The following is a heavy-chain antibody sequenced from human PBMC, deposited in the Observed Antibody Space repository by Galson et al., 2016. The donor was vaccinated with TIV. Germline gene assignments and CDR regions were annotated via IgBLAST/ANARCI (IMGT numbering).Heavy chain of an antibody. Sequence: QSGAEVKKPGESLKIACKTSGYKFSTYWMSWVRQMPGKGPEWVGHIYPGDSDTRYSPSFQGHVTISADKSIDTAYLQWGSRKASDSAIYYCARHGYDFWNGQDYFFYGMDVWGQGTTVIVSS. CDR2: IYPGDSDT. J-gene: IGHJ6*02. CDR3: ARHGYDFWNGQDYFFYGMDV. CDR1: GYKFSTYW. V-gene: IGHV5-51*01. D-gene: IGHD3-3*01.